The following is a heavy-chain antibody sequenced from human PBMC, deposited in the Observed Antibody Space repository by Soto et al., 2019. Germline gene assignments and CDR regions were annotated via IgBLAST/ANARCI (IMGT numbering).Heavy chain of an antibody. CDR2: ISSSSSYI. CDR1: GFTFSSYS. V-gene: IGHV3-21*01. CDR3: ARGSRQKDFDY. Sequence: GGSLRLSCAASGFTFSSYSMNWVRQAPGKGLEWVSSISSSSSYIYYADSVKGRFTISRDNAKNSLYLQMNSLRAEDTAVYYCARGSRQKDFDYWGQGTLVTVSS. J-gene: IGHJ4*02.